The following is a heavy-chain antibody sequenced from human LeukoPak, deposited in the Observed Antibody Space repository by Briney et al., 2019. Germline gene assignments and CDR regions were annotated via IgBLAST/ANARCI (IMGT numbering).Heavy chain of an antibody. V-gene: IGHV1-2*02. CDR2: INPNSGGT. D-gene: IGHD3-10*01. J-gene: IGHJ4*02. CDR1: GYTFTRYY. Sequence: ASVKVSCKASGYTFTRYYMHWVRQAAGQGLEWMGWINPNSGGTNYAQKFQGRVTMTRDTSISTAYMELSGLRSDDTAVYYCARDFGLITMVRGVIIAKDPYYFDYWGQGTLVTVSS. CDR3: ARDFGLITMVRGVIIAKDPYYFDY.